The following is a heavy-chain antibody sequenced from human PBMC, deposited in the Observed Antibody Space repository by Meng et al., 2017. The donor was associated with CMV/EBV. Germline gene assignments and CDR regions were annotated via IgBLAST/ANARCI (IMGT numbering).Heavy chain of an antibody. CDR1: GYTLTSFG. V-gene: IGHV1-18*01. D-gene: IGHD2-2*01. Sequence: VLWGHTGAEVKKPGTSVKVSSKAPGYTLTSFGISWVRQAPGQGLEWMGWISAYNGNTNYAQKLQGRVTMTTDTSTSTAYMELRSLRSDDTAVYYCARDAVVPADAPFHYWGQGTLVTVSS. CDR2: ISAYNGNT. CDR3: ARDAVVPADAPFHY. J-gene: IGHJ4*02.